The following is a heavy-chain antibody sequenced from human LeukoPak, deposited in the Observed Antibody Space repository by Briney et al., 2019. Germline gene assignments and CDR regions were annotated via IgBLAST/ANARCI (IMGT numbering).Heavy chain of an antibody. V-gene: IGHV3-66*01. CDR2: TYSGGST. D-gene: IGHD6-19*01. J-gene: IGHJ2*01. CDR3: ARDSVAGSYWYFDL. CDR1: GFTVSSNY. Sequence: PGGSLRLSCAASGFTVSSNYMSWVRQAPGKGLEWVSVTYSGGSTYYADSVKGRFTISRDNSKNTLYLQMNSLRAEDTAVYYCARDSVAGSYWYFDLWGRGTLVTVSS.